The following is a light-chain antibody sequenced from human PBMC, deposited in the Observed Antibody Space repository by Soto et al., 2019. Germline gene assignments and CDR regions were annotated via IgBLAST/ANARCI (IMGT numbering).Light chain of an antibody. CDR2: AAS. CDR1: QDISRY. CDR3: QQLYSYSS. J-gene: IGKJ5*01. Sequence: DIQLTQSPSFVSASVGERVTITCRASQDISRYLAWYQQKPGEAPKLLISAASTLQSGVPSRFSGSGSGTEFTLTVSYLLPEDFATYYCQQLYSYSSFGQGTRLE. V-gene: IGKV1-9*01.